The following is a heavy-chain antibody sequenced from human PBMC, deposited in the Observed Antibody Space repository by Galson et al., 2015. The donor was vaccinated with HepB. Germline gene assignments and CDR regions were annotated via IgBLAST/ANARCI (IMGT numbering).Heavy chain of an antibody. CDR1: GFTFSSYW. D-gene: IGHD3-10*01. V-gene: IGHV3-74*01. CDR3: ARGGPHITMVRGTPPRNYYSGMDV. J-gene: IGHJ6*02. Sequence: SLRLSCAASGFTFSSYWMHWVRQAPGKGLVWVSRINSDGSSTSYADSVKGRFTISRDNAKNTLYLQMNSLRAEDTAVYYCARGGPHITMVRGTPPRNYYSGMDVWGHGTTLTVSS. CDR2: INSDGSST.